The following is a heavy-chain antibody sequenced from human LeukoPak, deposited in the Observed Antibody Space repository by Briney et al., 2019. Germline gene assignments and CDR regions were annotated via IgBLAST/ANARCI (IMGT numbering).Heavy chain of an antibody. V-gene: IGHV3-53*01. Sequence: PGGSLRLSCAASGFTVSSDYMSWVRQAPGKGLEWVSVIYSGGSTYYADSVKGRFTISRDNSKNTLYLQMNSLRAEDTAVYYCARPSGYELYFDYWGQGTLVTVSS. CDR1: GFTVSSDY. CDR3: ARPSGYELYFDY. D-gene: IGHD5-12*01. CDR2: IYSGGST. J-gene: IGHJ4*02.